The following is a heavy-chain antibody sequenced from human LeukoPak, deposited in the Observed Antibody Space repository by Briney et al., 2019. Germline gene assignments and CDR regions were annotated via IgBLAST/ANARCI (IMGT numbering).Heavy chain of an antibody. Sequence: GGSLRLSCAASGFTFSSYSMNWVRQAPGKGLEWVSSISSSSSYIYYADSVKGRFTISRDNAKNSLYLQMNSLRAEDTAVYYCARSAKGVVPAATDYWGQGTLVTVSS. CDR1: GFTFSSYS. J-gene: IGHJ4*02. V-gene: IGHV3-21*01. D-gene: IGHD2-2*01. CDR2: ISSSSSYI. CDR3: ARSAKGVVPAATDY.